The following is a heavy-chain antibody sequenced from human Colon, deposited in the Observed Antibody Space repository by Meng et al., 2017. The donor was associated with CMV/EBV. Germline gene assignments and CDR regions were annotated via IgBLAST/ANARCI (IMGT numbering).Heavy chain of an antibody. CDR1: GGSISSSSYY. CDR3: ARDCSSTSCYPDY. CDR2: IYYSGST. Sequence: SETLSLTCTVSGGSISSSSYYWGWIRQPPGKGLEWIGSIYYSGSTYYNPSLKSRVTISVDTSKNQFSLKLSSVTAADTAVYYCARDCSSTSCYPDYWGQGTTVTVSS. D-gene: IGHD2-2*01. J-gene: IGHJ4*03. V-gene: IGHV4-39*07.